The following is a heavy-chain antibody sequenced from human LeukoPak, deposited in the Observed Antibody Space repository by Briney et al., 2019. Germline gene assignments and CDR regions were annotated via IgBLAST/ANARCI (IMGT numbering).Heavy chain of an antibody. V-gene: IGHV1-46*01. Sequence: ASVKVSCKASGYTFTSYYMHWVRQAPGQGLEWMGIINPSGGSTSYAQKFQGRVTMTRDMSTSTVYMELSSLRSDDTAVYYCAREVSVVRPTDYWGQGTLVTVSS. CDR2: INPSGGST. CDR1: GYTFTSYY. J-gene: IGHJ4*02. CDR3: AREVSVVRPTDY. D-gene: IGHD2-15*01.